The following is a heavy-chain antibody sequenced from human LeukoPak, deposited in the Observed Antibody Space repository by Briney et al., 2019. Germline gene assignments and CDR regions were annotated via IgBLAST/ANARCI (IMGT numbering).Heavy chain of an antibody. CDR2: IYYSGST. V-gene: IGHV4-59*08. D-gene: IGHD3-22*01. Sequence: PGGSLRLSCAASGFTFSSYWMSWVRQAPGKGLEWIGSIYYSGSTYYNPSLKSRVTISVDTSKNQFSLKLSSVTAADTAVYYCARHPSYYDRIDYWGQGTLVTVSS. J-gene: IGHJ4*02. CDR3: ARHPSYYDRIDY. CDR1: GFTFSSYW.